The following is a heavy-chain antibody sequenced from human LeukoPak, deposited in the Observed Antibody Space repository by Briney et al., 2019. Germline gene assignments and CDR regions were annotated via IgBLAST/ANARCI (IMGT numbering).Heavy chain of an antibody. V-gene: IGHV1-18*01. J-gene: IGHJ3*02. CDR2: ISAYNGNT. Sequence: ASVKVSCKASGYTFTSYGISWVRQAPGQGLEWMGWISAYNGNTNYAQKLQGRVTMTTDTSTSTAYMELRSLRSDDTAVYYCAREMGYCSSTSCPNDAFDIWGQGTMVTVSS. CDR3: AREMGYCSSTSCPNDAFDI. CDR1: GYTFTSYG. D-gene: IGHD2-2*01.